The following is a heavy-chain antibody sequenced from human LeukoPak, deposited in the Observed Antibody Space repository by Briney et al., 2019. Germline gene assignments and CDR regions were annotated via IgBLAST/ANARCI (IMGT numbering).Heavy chain of an antibody. CDR1: GGSFSGYY. CDR3: AKAGSGWTRSTFFDY. V-gene: IGHV3-23*01. CDR2: ISGSGGST. D-gene: IGHD6-19*01. Sequence: PSETLSLTCAVYGGSFSGYYWSWVRQAPGKGLEWVSAISGSGGSTYYADSVKGRFTISRDNSKNTLYLQMNSLRAEDTAVYYCAKAGSGWTRSTFFDYWGQGTLVTVSS. J-gene: IGHJ4*02.